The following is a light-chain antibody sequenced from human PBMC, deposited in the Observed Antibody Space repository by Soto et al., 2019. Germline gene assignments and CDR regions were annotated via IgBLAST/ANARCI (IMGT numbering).Light chain of an antibody. CDR2: AAS. V-gene: IGKV1-5*01. CDR1: QTITNW. J-gene: IGKJ1*01. CDR3: QQYNSYWT. Sequence: DIQMTQSPSTLSASVGDRVTITCRASQTITNWMAWYQQEPGKAPKLLIYAASRLESGVPSRFSGSGSGTEFTLTISSLQPDDFATYYCQQYNSYWTFGQGTKV.